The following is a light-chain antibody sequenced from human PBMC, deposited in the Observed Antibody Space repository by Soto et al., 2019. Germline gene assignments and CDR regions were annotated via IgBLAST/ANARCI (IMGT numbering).Light chain of an antibody. J-gene: IGLJ1*01. Sequence: QSVLAQPASVSGSPGQSITIPCTGTTSDIGAYDYVSWYQQHPGKVPKLIIFEVTKRPLGFSSRFSGSKSGNTASLTISGLQAEDEADYYCSSYAGSSNVFGTGTKVTVL. V-gene: IGLV2-14*01. CDR2: EVT. CDR1: TSDIGAYDY. CDR3: SSYAGSSNV.